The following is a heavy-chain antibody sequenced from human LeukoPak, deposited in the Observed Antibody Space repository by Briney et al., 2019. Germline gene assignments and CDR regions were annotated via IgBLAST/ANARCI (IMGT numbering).Heavy chain of an antibody. D-gene: IGHD6-6*01. CDR1: GDSISSVNYY. CDR3: ARAEFGSSSGVYYYYMDV. Sequence: SQTLSLTCTVSGDSISSVNYYWSWIRQPAGKGLEWIGRIYTSGSTNYNPSLKSRLTISVDTSKNQFSLKLSSVTAADTAVYYCARAEFGSSSGVYYYYMDVWGKGTAVTVSS. V-gene: IGHV4-61*02. J-gene: IGHJ6*03. CDR2: IYTSGST.